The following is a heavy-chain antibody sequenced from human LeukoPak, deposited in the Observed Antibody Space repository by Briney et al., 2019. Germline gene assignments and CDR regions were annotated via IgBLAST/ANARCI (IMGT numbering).Heavy chain of an antibody. CDR1: GFSFSGYA. J-gene: IGHJ6*03. CDR2: ISYDGSNK. CDR3: ARVSSGWLYYYYYMDV. D-gene: IGHD6-19*01. Sequence: GGSLRLSCAASGFSFSGYAIHWVRQAPGKGLEWVAVISYDGSNKYYADSVKGRFTISRDNSKNTLYLQMNSLRAEDTAVYYCARVSSGWLYYYYYMDVWGKGPRSPSP. V-gene: IGHV3-30*04.